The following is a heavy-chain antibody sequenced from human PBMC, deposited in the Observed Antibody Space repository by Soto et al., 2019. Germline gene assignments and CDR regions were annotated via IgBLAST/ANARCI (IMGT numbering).Heavy chain of an antibody. CDR3: ARDGVSGGDAFDT. D-gene: IGHD3-16*01. CDR1: GASISGGNNY. J-gene: IGHJ3*02. CDR2: IYNSGNT. Sequence: LSLTCTVSGASISGGNNYWSWIRQYPGKGLEWIGYIYNSGNTYHNPSLKSRVSISVDISKNHFSLRLSSVTAADTAVYFCARDGVSGGDAFDTWGQGTMVTVSS. V-gene: IGHV4-31*03.